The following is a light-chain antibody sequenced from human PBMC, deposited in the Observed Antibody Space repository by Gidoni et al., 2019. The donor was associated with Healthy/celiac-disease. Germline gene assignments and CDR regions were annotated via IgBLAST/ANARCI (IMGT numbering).Light chain of an antibody. J-gene: IGKJ3*01. V-gene: IGKV1-5*01. CDR2: DAS. Sequence: DIQMTQSPSTLSASVGDRVTITCRASQSISSWLAWYQQKPGKAPKLLIYDASSLESGVPSRFSGSGSGTEFTLTISSLPPDDLATYYCQQYNSYSLFTFGPGTKVDIK. CDR3: QQYNSYSLFT. CDR1: QSISSW.